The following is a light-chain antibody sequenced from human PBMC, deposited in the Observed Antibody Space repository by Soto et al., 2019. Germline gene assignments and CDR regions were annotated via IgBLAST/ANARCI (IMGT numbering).Light chain of an antibody. J-gene: IGLJ1*01. CDR1: SSDVGGYNF. Sequence: QSALTQPRSVSGSPGQSVTISCTGTSSDVGGYNFVSWYQQHPGKAPRLMIYDVSERPSAVPDRFSGSKSGNTASLTISGPHAEDEADYYCCSYAGSYTYVFGTGTKLTVL. CDR2: DVS. V-gene: IGLV2-11*01. CDR3: CSYAGSYTYV.